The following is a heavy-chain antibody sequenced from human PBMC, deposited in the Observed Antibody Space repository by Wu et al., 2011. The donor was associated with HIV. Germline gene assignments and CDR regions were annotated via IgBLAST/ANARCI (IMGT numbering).Heavy chain of an antibody. V-gene: IGHV1-18*01. J-gene: IGHJ4*02. CDR2: ISAYSGDT. D-gene: IGHD4/OR15-4a*01. CDR1: GYSFSTYG. CDR3: VRGMTMAFDS. Sequence: QVQLVQSRLEVKKPGASVMVSCKVSGYSFSTYGISWVRQAPGQGLEWMGWISAYSGDTNYAQKLQGRVTMTTDTSTSTAYMELRSLRSDDTAVYYCVRGMTMAFDSWGQGTLVTVSS.